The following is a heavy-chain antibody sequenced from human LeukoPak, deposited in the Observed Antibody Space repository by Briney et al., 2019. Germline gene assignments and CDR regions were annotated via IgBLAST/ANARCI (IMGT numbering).Heavy chain of an antibody. CDR1: GYTFTSYD. CDR3: ARVGSSWYKALDY. D-gene: IGHD6-13*01. CDR2: MNPNSGNT. V-gene: IGHV1-8*01. Sequence: ASVKFSCKASGYTFTSYDINWVRQATGQALEWMGWMNPNSGNTGYAQKFEGRVTMTRNNSISTAYVELSSLRSEDTAVYYCARVGSSWYKALDYWGHGTLVTVSS. J-gene: IGHJ4*01.